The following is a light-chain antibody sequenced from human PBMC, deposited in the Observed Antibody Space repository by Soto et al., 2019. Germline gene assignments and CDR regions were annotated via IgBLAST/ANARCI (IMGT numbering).Light chain of an antibody. V-gene: IGKV3-20*01. Sequence: EIVLTQSPGTLSLSPGQRATLSCRASQSVSSTCFAWYQQKPGQAPRLLIYAASSRATGIPDRFSGSGSGTDFSLSLSRLEPEDFVVDYCQQCGSSPWTFGQGTKVEIK. CDR1: QSVSSTC. CDR3: QQCGSSPWT. J-gene: IGKJ1*01. CDR2: AAS.